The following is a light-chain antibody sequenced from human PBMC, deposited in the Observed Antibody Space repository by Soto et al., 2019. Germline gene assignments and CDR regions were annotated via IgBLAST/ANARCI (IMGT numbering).Light chain of an antibody. CDR2: GAS. J-gene: IGKJ1*01. CDR3: QQYDKSPPWT. V-gene: IGKV3-20*01. Sequence: EIVLTQSPGTLSLSPGERATLSCRAIQSVSSSYLAWYQQKPGQAPRLLIYGASSRVTGIPDRFSGSGSGTDFTLTISRLEPEDFAVYYGQQYDKSPPWTFGQGTKVDIK. CDR1: QSVSSSY.